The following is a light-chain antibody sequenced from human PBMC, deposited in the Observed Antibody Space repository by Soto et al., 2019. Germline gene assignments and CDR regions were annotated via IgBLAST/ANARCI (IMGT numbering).Light chain of an antibody. J-gene: IGLJ3*02. Sequence: QSVLTQSSSASASLGSSVKLTCTLRSGHSSYIIAWHQQQPGKAPRYLMKLEGSGSYNKGSGVPDRFSGSSSGADRYLTISTLQSEDEADYYCETWDSNTRVFGGGTKLTVL. CDR1: SGHSSYI. CDR2: LEGSGSY. V-gene: IGLV4-60*03. CDR3: ETWDSNTRV.